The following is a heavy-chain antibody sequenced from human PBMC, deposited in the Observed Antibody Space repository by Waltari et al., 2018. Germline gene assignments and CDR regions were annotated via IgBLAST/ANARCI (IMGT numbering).Heavy chain of an antibody. Sequence: QVQLQESGPGLVKPSETLSLTCTVSGGSISSYYWSWIRQPPGQRLEWIGYIYYRGITNYYPSLKIRVTISVDTSKNQFSLKLSSVTAADTAVYYCAGETGFWSGGNAFDIWGQGTMVTVSS. D-gene: IGHD3-3*01. CDR3: AGETGFWSGGNAFDI. CDR2: IYYRGIT. V-gene: IGHV4-59*01. J-gene: IGHJ3*02. CDR1: GGSISSYY.